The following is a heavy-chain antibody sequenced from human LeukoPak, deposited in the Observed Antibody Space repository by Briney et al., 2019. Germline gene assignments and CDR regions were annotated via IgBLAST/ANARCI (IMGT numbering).Heavy chain of an antibody. CDR1: GGSIRDNY. J-gene: IGHJ4*02. Sequence: PSETLSLTCTVSGGSIRDNYWSWIRQPPGKGLEWIGYIYYSGSTNHNPSLKSRVTISVDTSKNQFSLKLSSVTAADTAVYYCARLHYNIADMNWGQGTLVNVSS. D-gene: IGHD6-13*01. CDR2: IYYSGST. CDR3: ARLHYNIADMN. V-gene: IGHV4-59*08.